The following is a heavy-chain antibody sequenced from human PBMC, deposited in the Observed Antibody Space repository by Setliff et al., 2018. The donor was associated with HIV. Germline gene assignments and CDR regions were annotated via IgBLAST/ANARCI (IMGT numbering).Heavy chain of an antibody. V-gene: IGHV1-18*01. CDR3: ARDRIPSKWLLESDY. D-gene: IGHD3-22*01. CDR2: ISPYNGNT. CDR1: GYTFTNFG. J-gene: IGHJ4*02. Sequence: GASVKVSCKASGYTFTNFGITLVRQAPGQGLEWMGWISPYNGNTNYAPELHGRVTMTTDTSTSTASLELRSLRSDDTAVYYCARDRIPSKWLLESDYWGQGTLVTVSS.